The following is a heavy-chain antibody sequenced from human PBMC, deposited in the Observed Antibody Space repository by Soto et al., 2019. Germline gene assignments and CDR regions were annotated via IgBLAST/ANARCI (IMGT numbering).Heavy chain of an antibody. CDR3: ARDQDYGDYRGAQDAFDI. D-gene: IGHD4-17*01. J-gene: IGHJ3*02. V-gene: IGHV3-11*01. CDR1: GFTFSDYY. CDR2: ISSSGSTI. Sequence: GGSLRLPCAASGFTFSDYYMSWIGQAPGKGLEWGSYISSSGSTIYYADSVKGRSTISRDNAKNSLYLQMNSRRAEDTAGYYGARDQDYGDYRGAQDAFDIWGQGTMVTVSS.